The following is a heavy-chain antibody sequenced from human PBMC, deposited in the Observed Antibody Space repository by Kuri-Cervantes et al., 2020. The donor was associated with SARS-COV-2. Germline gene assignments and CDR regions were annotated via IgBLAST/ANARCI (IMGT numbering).Heavy chain of an antibody. J-gene: IGHJ6*02. Sequence: SVKVSCKASVGTFSSYAISWVRQAPGQGLEWMGRIIRILGIANYAQKFQGRVTITADKSTSTAYMELSSLRSEDTAVYYCARDGGTYYDFWSGYHGRGMDVWGQGPTVTVSS. V-gene: IGHV1-69*04. CDR3: ARDGGTYYDFWSGYHGRGMDV. CDR2: IIRILGIA. CDR1: VGTFSSYA. D-gene: IGHD3-3*01.